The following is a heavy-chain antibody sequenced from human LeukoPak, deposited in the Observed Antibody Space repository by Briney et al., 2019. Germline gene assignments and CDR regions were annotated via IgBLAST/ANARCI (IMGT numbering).Heavy chain of an antibody. V-gene: IGHV3-21*01. Sequence: PGGSLRLSCAASGFTFSSYSMNWVRKAPGKGLEWVSSISSSSSYIYYADSVKGRFTISRDNAKNSLYLQMNSLRAEDTAVYYCATVEVATSWPYYYYMDVWGKGTTVTVSS. CDR1: GFTFSSYS. J-gene: IGHJ6*03. D-gene: IGHD5-24*01. CDR2: ISSSSSYI. CDR3: ATVEVATSWPYYYYMDV.